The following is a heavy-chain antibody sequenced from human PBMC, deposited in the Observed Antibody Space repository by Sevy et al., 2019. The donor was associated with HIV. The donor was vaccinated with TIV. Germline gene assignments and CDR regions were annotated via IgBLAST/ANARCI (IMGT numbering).Heavy chain of an antibody. CDR2: ISVDGTNK. CDR3: VRETGGSGSAGFFGD. D-gene: IGHD3-22*01. V-gene: IGHV3-30*03. J-gene: IGHJ4*02. Sequence: GGYLRLSCAASGFTVTNYVIHWVRQAPGKGLEWVALISVDGTNKQYADSVKGRFTISRDDPKNTVYVEMTSLTVEDTALYYCVRETGGSGSAGFFGDWGQGTLVTVSS. CDR1: GFTVTNYV.